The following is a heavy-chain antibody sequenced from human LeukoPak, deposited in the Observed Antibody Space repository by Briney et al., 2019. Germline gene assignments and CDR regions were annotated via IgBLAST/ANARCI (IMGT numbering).Heavy chain of an antibody. J-gene: IGHJ3*02. CDR3: ARVQSGSDAFDI. CDR2: ISTDGSNR. CDR1: GYAFSSYA. V-gene: IGHV3-30-3*01. Sequence: GGSLRLSCAASGYAFSSYAMHWVRQAPGKGPEWVAAISTDGSNRYYADSVKGRFTFSRDSSKNTLYLQMNSLRVEDTATYYCARVQSGSDAFDIWGQGRMVTVSS.